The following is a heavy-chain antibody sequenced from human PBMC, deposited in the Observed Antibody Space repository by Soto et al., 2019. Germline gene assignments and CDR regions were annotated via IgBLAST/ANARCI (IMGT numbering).Heavy chain of an antibody. J-gene: IGHJ4*02. CDR2: IKQDGSEK. D-gene: IGHD2-2*01. V-gene: IGHV3-7*03. Sequence: QPGGSLRLSCAASGFTFSSYWMSWVRQAPGKGLEWVANIKQDGSEKYYVDSVKGRFTISRDNAKNSLYLQMNSLRAEDTAVYYCARDRESYCSSTSCYGLFYWGQGTLVTVSS. CDR1: GFTFSSYW. CDR3: ARDRESYCSSTSCYGLFY.